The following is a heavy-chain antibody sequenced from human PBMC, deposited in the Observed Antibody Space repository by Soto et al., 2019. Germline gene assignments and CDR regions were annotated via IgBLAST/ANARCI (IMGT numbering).Heavy chain of an antibody. CDR1: GYSFTSYW. Sequence: PGESLKISCKGSGYSFTSYWIGWVRQMPGKGLEWMGIIYPGDSDTRYSPSFQGQVTISADKSISTAYLQWSSLKASDTAMYYCARHELYCSSTSCYDYYYYGMDVWGQGTTVTVSS. J-gene: IGHJ6*02. CDR3: ARHELYCSSTSCYDYYYYGMDV. CDR2: IYPGDSDT. V-gene: IGHV5-51*01. D-gene: IGHD2-2*01.